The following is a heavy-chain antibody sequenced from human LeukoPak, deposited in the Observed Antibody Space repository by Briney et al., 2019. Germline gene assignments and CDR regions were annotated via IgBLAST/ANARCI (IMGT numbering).Heavy chain of an antibody. V-gene: IGHV3-30*02. CDR2: IRNDETEI. CDR1: GFPFNAYN. J-gene: IGHJ4*02. D-gene: IGHD3-16*02. CDR3: AKDGGRYRFGF. Sequence: QSGGSLRLSCTAPGFPFNAYNIHWIRQSPGRGLEWVSFIRNDETEIHYADFAKGRFTISRDRSKNSVYLQMNSLRPDDTALYYCAKDGGRYRFGFWGQGTMVTVSS.